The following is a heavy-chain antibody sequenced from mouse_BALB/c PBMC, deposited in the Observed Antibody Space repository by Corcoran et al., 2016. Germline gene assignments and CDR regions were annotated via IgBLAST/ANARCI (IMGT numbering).Heavy chain of an antibody. D-gene: IGHD2-4*01. J-gene: IGHJ4*01. CDR2: IYWDDDK. CDR3: ARSDYDYAMDY. V-gene: IGHV8-12*01. Sequence: QVTLKGSGPGILQPSQTLSLTCSFSGFSLSTSGMGVSCIRQPSGKGLEWLAHIYWDDDKRYNPSLKSRLTISKDTSSNQVFLKITSVDTADTATYYCARSDYDYAMDYWGQGTSVTVSS. CDR1: GFSLSTSGMG.